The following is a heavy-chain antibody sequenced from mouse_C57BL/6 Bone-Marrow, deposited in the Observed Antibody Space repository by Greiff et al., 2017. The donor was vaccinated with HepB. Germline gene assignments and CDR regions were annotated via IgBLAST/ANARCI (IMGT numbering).Heavy chain of an antibody. CDR1: GYSFTSYY. CDR3: ARTDDGYYLYAMDY. CDR2: IYPGSGNT. J-gene: IGHJ4*01. D-gene: IGHD2-3*01. V-gene: IGHV1-66*01. Sequence: QVQLQQSGPELVKPGASVKISCKASGYSFTSYYIHWVKQRPGQGLEWIGWIYPGSGNTKYNEQFKGKATLTADTSSSTAYMQLISLTSEASAVYYCARTDDGYYLYAMDYWGQGTSVTVSS.